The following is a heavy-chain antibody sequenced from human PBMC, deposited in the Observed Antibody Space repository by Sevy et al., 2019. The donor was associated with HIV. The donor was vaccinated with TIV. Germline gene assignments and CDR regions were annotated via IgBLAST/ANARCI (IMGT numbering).Heavy chain of an antibody. Sequence: GGSLRLSCAASGFTFSYYGIHWVRQAPGKGLEWVAFITYDGSNKHYADSVKGRFTISRDNSENTLYLQMNSLRAGDTAMYYCARYWKVVLVVCTIPFDAFDIWGQGTLVTVSS. CDR2: ITYDGSNK. CDR1: GFTFSYYG. CDR3: ARYWKVVLVVCTIPFDAFDI. D-gene: IGHD2-8*02. V-gene: IGHV3-30*03. J-gene: IGHJ3*02.